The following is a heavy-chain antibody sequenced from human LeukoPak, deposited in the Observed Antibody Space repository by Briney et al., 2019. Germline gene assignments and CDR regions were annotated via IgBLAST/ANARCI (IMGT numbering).Heavy chain of an antibody. D-gene: IGHD3-16*02. CDR2: INPNSGGT. Sequence: GASVKVSCKASGYTFTGYYMHWVRQSPGQGLEWMGRINPNSGGTNYAQKFQARVTMTRDTSISTTYVELSRLRSDDTAVYYCARGGTYDYVWGSYRNDIAPEAFDIWGQGTMVTVSS. V-gene: IGHV1-2*06. CDR3: ARGGTYDYVWGSYRNDIAPEAFDI. CDR1: GYTFTGYY. J-gene: IGHJ3*02.